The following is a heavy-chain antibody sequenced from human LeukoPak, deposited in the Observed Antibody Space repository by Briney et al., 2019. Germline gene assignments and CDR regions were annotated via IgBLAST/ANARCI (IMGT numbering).Heavy chain of an antibody. J-gene: IGHJ4*02. V-gene: IGHV3-74*01. Sequence: GGSLRLSCVASGFTFSSYWMHWVRQAPGKGLVWVSRINTDGSSTSYADSVKGRFTISRDNAKNTLYLQMNSLRAEDTAVYYCARPLCTSCYLAFHWGQGTLVTVSS. CDR3: ARPLCTSCYLAFH. CDR1: GFTFSSYW. CDR2: INTDGSST. D-gene: IGHD2-2*01.